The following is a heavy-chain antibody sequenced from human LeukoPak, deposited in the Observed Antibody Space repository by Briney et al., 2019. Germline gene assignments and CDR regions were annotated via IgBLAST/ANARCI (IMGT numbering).Heavy chain of an antibody. CDR3: GRGNYGVDV. CDR2: IASVDTYT. J-gene: IGHJ6*02. CDR1: GFTFSDYY. Sequence: GGPLRLSCEASGFTFSDYYMTWIRQAPGKGLECVSYIASVDTYTNYADSVKGRFTISRDNAKNSLYLQMNSLRAEDTAVYYCGRGNYGVDVWGQGTTVTVSS. V-gene: IGHV3-11*05.